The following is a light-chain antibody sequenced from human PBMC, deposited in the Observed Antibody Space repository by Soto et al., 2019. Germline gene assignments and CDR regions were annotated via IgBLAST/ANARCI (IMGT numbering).Light chain of an antibody. V-gene: IGKV1-39*01. Sequence: DIQMTQSPSSLSASVGDRVTITCRASQSISSYLNWYQQKPGKAPKLLIYAASSLQSGVPSRFSGSGSGTDFTLTISSLQPEDVATYYCQKYNSAPQTFGQGTKVDI. J-gene: IGKJ1*01. CDR1: QSISSY. CDR2: AAS. CDR3: QKYNSAPQT.